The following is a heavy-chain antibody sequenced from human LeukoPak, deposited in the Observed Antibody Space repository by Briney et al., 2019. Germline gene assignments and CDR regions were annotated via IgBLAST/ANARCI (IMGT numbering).Heavy chain of an antibody. V-gene: IGHV1-18*01. D-gene: IGHD1-26*01. CDR1: GYTFTSYG. Sequence: ASVTVSFKASGYTFTSYGISWVRQAPGQGLEWMGWISAYNGNTNYAQKLQGRVTMTTDTSTSTAYMELRSLRSDDTAVYYCARTHHLPSGSYIYYYYYYMDVWGKGTTVTVSS. J-gene: IGHJ6*03. CDR2: ISAYNGNT. CDR3: ARTHHLPSGSYIYYYYYYMDV.